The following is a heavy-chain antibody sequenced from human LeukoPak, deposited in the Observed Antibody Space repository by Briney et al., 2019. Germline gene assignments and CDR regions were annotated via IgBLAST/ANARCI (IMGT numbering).Heavy chain of an antibody. CDR1: GFTFSNYA. J-gene: IGHJ4*02. V-gene: IGHV3-30*18. CDR3: AKGNDYGDY. Sequence: GGSLRLSCVASGFTFSNYAMHWVRQAPGKGLEWAAVISHDGKERYYGGPAKGRFTISRDNSKNTLYFQMNTVRTEDTAVYYCAKGNDYGDYWGQGTLVTVSS. CDR2: ISHDGKER. D-gene: IGHD2-8*01.